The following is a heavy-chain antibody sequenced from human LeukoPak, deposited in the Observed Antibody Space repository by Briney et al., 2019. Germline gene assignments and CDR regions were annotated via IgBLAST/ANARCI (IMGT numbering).Heavy chain of an antibody. CDR3: ARDREGIVRY. D-gene: IGHD3-10*01. V-gene: IGHV4-39*07. Sequence: SETLSLTCTVSGGSISSSSYYWGWIRQPPGKGLEWIGSIYYSGSTYYNPSLKSRVTISVDTSKNQFSLKLSSVTAADTAVYYCARDREGIVRYWGQGTLVTVSS. CDR1: GGSISSSSYY. CDR2: IYYSGST. J-gene: IGHJ4*02.